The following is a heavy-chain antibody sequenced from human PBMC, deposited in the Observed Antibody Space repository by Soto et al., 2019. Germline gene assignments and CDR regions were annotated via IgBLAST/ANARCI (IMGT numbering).Heavy chain of an antibody. Sequence: PGGSLRLSCVGSGFTFRTYEMNWVRHAPGKGLEWVSYISSSGTSIYYADSVKGRFTISRDNAKNSLYLQMNSLRAEDTAIYYCARDMSSSSRGMDVWGQGTTVTVSS. J-gene: IGHJ6*02. D-gene: IGHD6-13*01. CDR3: ARDMSSSSRGMDV. CDR2: ISSSGTSI. CDR1: GFTFRTYE. V-gene: IGHV3-48*03.